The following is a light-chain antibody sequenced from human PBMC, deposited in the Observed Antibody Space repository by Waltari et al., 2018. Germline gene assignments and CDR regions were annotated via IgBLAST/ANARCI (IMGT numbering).Light chain of an antibody. CDR3: QQYGNSPAT. CDR1: QSVASNY. J-gene: IGKJ1*01. Sequence: IVLTQSPGTLYLSPGERATLSCRASQSVASNYLAWYKHKPGQAPRLLIYDASNRATGIPGRFSGSGSGTDFTLTISRLEPEEFAVYACQQYGNSPATFGQGTKVEMK. CDR2: DAS. V-gene: IGKV3-20*01.